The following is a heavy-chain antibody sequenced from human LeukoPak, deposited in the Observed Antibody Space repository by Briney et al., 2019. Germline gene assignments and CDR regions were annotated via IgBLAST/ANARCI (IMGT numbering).Heavy chain of an antibody. CDR1: GFTVSGSS. CDR2: IRTKANTYAT. D-gene: IGHD6-13*01. Sequence: PGGSLRLSCAASGFTVSGSSIHWVRQASGKGLEWGGLIRTKANTYATAYAASVTGRFTISRDDSKTTSYLQMNSLKTEDTALYFCTTSYSGNSWYDWFGPWGQGTLVTVSS. V-gene: IGHV3-73*01. CDR3: TTSYSGNSWYDWFGP. J-gene: IGHJ5*02.